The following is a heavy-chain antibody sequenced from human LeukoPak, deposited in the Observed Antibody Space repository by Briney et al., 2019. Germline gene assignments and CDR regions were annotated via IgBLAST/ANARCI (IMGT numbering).Heavy chain of an antibody. CDR1: GGSISSYY. CDR2: IYTSGST. J-gene: IGHJ4*02. V-gene: IGHV4-4*07. CDR3: ARDYQRHWALGPYFDY. Sequence: PSETLSLTCTVSGGSISSYYWSWIRQPAGKGLEWIGRIYTSGSTNYNPSLKSRVTMSVDTSKNQFSLKLSSVTAADTAVYYCARDYQRHWALGPYFDYWGQGTLVTVSS. D-gene: IGHD7-27*01.